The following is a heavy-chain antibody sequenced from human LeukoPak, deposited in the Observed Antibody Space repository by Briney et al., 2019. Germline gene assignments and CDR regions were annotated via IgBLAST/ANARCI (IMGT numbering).Heavy chain of an antibody. Sequence: GGSLRLSCAASGFTFSSYSMNWVRQAPGKGLEWVSSISSSSSYIYYADSVKGRFTISRDNAKNSLYLQMNSLRDEDTAVYYCARNVPATAGQPLDYWGQGTLVTVSS. V-gene: IGHV3-21*01. D-gene: IGHD2-2*01. J-gene: IGHJ4*02. CDR3: ARNVPATAGQPLDY. CDR1: GFTFSSYS. CDR2: ISSSSSYI.